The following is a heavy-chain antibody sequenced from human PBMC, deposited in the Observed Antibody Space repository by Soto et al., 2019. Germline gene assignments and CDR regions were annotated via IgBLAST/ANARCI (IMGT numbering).Heavy chain of an antibody. J-gene: IGHJ5*02. CDR2: ISGYNGNT. CDR1: GYTFTSYG. V-gene: IGHV1-18*01. D-gene: IGHD2-15*01. CDR3: ARGYCSGGSCYTGWFDP. Sequence: QVQLVQSGAEVKKPGASVRVSCKASGYTFTSYGISWLRQAPGQGLEWMGWISGYNGNTNYAQKLQGRVTMTKDTSTSTSNMELRSLRSDDTAVYYCARGYCSGGSCYTGWFDPWGQGTLVTLSS.